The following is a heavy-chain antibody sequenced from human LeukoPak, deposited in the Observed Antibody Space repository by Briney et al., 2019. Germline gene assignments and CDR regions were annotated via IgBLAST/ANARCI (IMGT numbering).Heavy chain of an antibody. CDR2: IYYSGTT. D-gene: IGHD6-19*01. V-gene: IGHV4-39*01. Sequence: KPSETLSLTCTVSGGSIGGSSYYWGWIRQPPGKGLEWIGSIYYSGTTYYNPSLKSRVTISVDTSKNQFSLKLSSVTAADTAVYYCARASGWYAYYYYGMDVWGQGTTVTVSS. CDR1: GGSIGGSSYY. CDR3: ARASGWYAYYYYGMDV. J-gene: IGHJ6*02.